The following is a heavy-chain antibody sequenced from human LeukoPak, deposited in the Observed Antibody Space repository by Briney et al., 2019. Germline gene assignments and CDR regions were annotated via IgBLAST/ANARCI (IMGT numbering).Heavy chain of an antibody. J-gene: IGHJ5*02. CDR3: ARDLTVTSTCWFDR. CDR1: GFTFSSYS. V-gene: IGHV3-21*01. CDR2: ITSSSSYI. D-gene: IGHD4-11*01. Sequence: PGGSLRLSCAVSGFTFSSYSMYWVRQAPGKGLEWVSSITSSSSYIYYADSVKGRFTISRDNAKNSLYLQMNSLRAEDTAVYYCARDLTVTSTCWFDRWGQGTLVTVSS.